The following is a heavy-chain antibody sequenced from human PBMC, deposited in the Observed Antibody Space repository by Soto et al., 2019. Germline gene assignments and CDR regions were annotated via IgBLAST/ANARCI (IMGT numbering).Heavy chain of an antibody. J-gene: IGHJ5*02. V-gene: IGHV1-2*02. CDR3: ARAAYYDSSGYHPSLSLYNWFDP. Sequence: ETSVKVSCKASGYAFTGYSMHWVRQEPGQGLEWMGWINPNSGGTNYAQKFQGRVTMTRDTSISTAYMELSRLRSDDTAVYYCARAAYYDSSGYHPSLSLYNWFDPWGQGTLVTVSS. CDR1: GYAFTGYS. CDR2: INPNSGGT. D-gene: IGHD3-22*01.